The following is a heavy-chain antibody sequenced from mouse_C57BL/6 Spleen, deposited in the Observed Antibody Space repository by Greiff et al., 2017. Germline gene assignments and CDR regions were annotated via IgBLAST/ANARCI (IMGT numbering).Heavy chain of an antibody. Sequence: VQLQQSGPELVKPGASLKISCKASGYTFTDYYMNWVKQSHGKSLEWIGDINPNNGGTSYNQKFKGKATLTVDKSSSTAYMERRSLTSEDSAVYYCAQDGDYGFAYWGQGTLVTVSA. J-gene: IGHJ3*01. CDR1: GYTFTDYY. V-gene: IGHV1-26*01. D-gene: IGHD2-4*01. CDR2: INPNNGGT. CDR3: AQDGDYGFAY.